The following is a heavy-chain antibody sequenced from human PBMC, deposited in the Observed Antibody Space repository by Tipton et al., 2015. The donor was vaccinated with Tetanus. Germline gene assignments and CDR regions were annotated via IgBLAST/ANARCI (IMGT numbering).Heavy chain of an antibody. CDR2: ISGHSTYI. CDR1: GFNFGDFN. J-gene: IGHJ4*02. D-gene: IGHD3-10*01. Sequence: SLRLSCQGSGFNFGDFNMNWIRQTPGKGLQWVSSISGHSTYIHYAESVRGRFSVSRDNAENSLYLQVDSLRAEDTAVYYCARALRVHSGSGSTGLGDSWGQGTLVTVSS. V-gene: IGHV3-21*01. CDR3: ARALRVHSGSGSTGLGDS.